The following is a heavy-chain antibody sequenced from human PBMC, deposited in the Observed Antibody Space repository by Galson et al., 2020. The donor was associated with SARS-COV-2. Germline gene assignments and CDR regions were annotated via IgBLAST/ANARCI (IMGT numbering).Heavy chain of an antibody. V-gene: IGHV1-46*01. Sequence: ASVKVSCKASGYTFTSYYMHWVRQAPGQGLEWMGIINPSGGSTSYAQKFQGRVTMTRDTSTSTVYMELSSLRSEDTAVYYCARDHGRVYYYDSSGYYYGGYFDYWGQGTLVTVSS. D-gene: IGHD3-22*01. CDR1: GYTFTSYY. CDR2: INPSGGST. CDR3: ARDHGRVYYYDSSGYYYGGYFDY. J-gene: IGHJ4*02.